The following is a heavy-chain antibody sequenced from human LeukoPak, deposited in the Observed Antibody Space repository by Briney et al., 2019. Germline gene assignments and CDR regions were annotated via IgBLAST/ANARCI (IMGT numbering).Heavy chain of an antibody. V-gene: IGHV3-48*03. D-gene: IGHD6-13*01. CDR1: GFTFSSYE. Sequence: GGSLRLSCAASGFTFSSYEMNWVRQAPGKGLEWVSYISSSGSTIYYADSVKGRFTISRDNAKNSLYLQMNSLRAEDTAVYYCARAAAAGYYYYYYMDVWGKGTTVTISS. CDR3: ARAAAAGYYYYYYMDV. J-gene: IGHJ6*03. CDR2: ISSSGSTI.